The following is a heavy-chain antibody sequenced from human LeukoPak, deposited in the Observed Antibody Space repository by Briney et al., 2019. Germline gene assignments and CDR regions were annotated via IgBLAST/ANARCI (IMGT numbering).Heavy chain of an antibody. D-gene: IGHD3-3*01. CDR3: ARVFSGSGSTGSFDY. V-gene: IGHV3-11*06. CDR1: GFTFSDYY. CDR2: ISSSSSYT. J-gene: IGHJ4*02. Sequence: PGGSLRLSCAASGFTFSDYYMSWIRQAPGKGLEWVSYISSSSSYTNYADSVKGRFTISRDNSKNTLYLQMNSLRADDTAVYYCARVFSGSGSTGSFDYWGQGALVTVSS.